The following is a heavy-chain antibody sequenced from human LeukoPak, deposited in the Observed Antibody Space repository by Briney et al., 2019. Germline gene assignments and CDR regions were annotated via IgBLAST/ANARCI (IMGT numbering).Heavy chain of an antibody. Sequence: SETLSLTCTVSGGSISSGSYYWSWLRQPPGKGLEWIGYIYYSGSTNYNPSLKSRVTISVDTSKNQFSLKLSSVTAADTAVYYCARAVVYYDSSGYYYYYGMDVWGQGTTVTVSS. V-gene: IGHV4-61*01. CDR1: GGSISSGSYY. J-gene: IGHJ6*02. D-gene: IGHD3-22*01. CDR3: ARAVVYYDSSGYYYYYGMDV. CDR2: IYYSGST.